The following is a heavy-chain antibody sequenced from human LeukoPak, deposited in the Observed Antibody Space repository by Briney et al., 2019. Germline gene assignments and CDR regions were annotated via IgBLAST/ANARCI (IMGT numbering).Heavy chain of an antibody. J-gene: IGHJ4*02. CDR2: ISSSSSYI. V-gene: IGHV3-21*01. CDR1: GFTFSSYS. CDR3: ARDGIPWYYFDY. D-gene: IGHD2-8*02. Sequence: GGSLRLSCAASGFTFSSYSMNWVRQAPGKGLEWVSSISSSSSYIYYADSVKGRFTISRDNAENSLYLQMNSLRAEDTAVYYCARDGIPWYYFDYWGQGTLVTVSS.